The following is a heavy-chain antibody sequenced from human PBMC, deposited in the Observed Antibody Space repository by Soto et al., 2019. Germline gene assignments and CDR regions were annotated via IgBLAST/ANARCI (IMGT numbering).Heavy chain of an antibody. D-gene: IGHD5-18*01. J-gene: IGHJ6*02. CDR2: IIPIFGTA. Sequence: QVQLVQSGAEVKKPGSSVNVSCKASGVTFSSYAISWVRQATGQGREWMGGIIPIFGTANYAQKFQGRVTITADESTSTAYMELSSLRSEDTAVYYCARVDTAMVTGYYGMDVWGQGTTVTVSS. V-gene: IGHV1-69*01. CDR1: GVTFSSYA. CDR3: ARVDTAMVTGYYGMDV.